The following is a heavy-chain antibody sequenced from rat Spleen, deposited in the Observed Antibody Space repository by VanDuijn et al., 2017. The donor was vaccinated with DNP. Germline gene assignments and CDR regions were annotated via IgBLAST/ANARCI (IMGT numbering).Heavy chain of an antibody. D-gene: IGHD4-3*01. CDR3: ARWYSSGFCFDY. CDR2: FSTSGGST. Sequence: EVQLVESGGGLVQPGRSLKLSCAASGFTFTNYDMAWVRQAPTQGLEWVASFSTSGGSTYYRDSVKGRFTVSRDNAKSTLYLQMNSLRSEDMATYYCARWYSSGFCFDYWGQGVMVTVSS. CDR1: GFTFTNYD. V-gene: IGHV5-25*01. J-gene: IGHJ2*01.